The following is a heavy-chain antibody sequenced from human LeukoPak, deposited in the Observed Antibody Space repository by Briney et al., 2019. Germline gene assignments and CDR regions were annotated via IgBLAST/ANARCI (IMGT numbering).Heavy chain of an antibody. D-gene: IGHD1-26*01. CDR3: VKDGIRYFDS. CDR2: IWYDGSNK. CDR1: GFTFSSYG. Sequence: GGSLRLSCAASGFTFSSYGMHWVRQAPGKGLEGVAVIWYDGSNKYYADSVKGRFTISRDNSKNTLYLQMNSLRPADTAIYYCVKDGIRYFDSWGQGTLVTVSS. J-gene: IGHJ4*02. V-gene: IGHV3-30*02.